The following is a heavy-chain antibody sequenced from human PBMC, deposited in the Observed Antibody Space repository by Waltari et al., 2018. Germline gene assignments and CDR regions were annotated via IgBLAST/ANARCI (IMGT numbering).Heavy chain of an antibody. D-gene: IGHD1-26*01. V-gene: IGHV4-4*08. CDR2: MYSSGTT. CDR3: ARADRGPRSGSYATPAWGP. J-gene: IGHJ5*02. CDR1: GDSVRDYF. Sequence: QVQLQESGPGLVKPSETLSLTCTVAGDSVRDYFWSWIRHSPGKGLEWIAYMYSSGTTNYNPSLRSRVTISLDTSKNQVSLKLSSMTAADTAVYYCARADRGPRSGSYATPAWGPWGQGTLVTVSS.